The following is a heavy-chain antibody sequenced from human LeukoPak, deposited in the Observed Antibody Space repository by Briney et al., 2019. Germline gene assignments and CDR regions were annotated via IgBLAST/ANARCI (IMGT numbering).Heavy chain of an antibody. CDR3: ARDRRYYYDSSGLKDWFDP. CDR1: GGSISSSSYY. J-gene: IGHJ5*02. Sequence: PSETLSLTCTVSGGSISSSSYYWGWIRQPPGKGLEWIGSIYYSGSTYYNPSLKSRVTISVDTSKNQFSLKLSSVTAADTAVYYCARDRRYYYDSSGLKDWFDPWGQGTLVTVSS. D-gene: IGHD3-22*01. CDR2: IYYSGST. V-gene: IGHV4-39*07.